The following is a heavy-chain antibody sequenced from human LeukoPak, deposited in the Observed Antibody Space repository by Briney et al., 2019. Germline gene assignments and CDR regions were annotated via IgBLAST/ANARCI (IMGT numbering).Heavy chain of an antibody. CDR3: ARGGVPAAIAY. V-gene: IGHV4-31*03. D-gene: IGHD2-2*01. J-gene: IGHJ4*02. CDR1: GASISSSGHY. CDR2: IYYSGST. Sequence: PSQTLSLTCTVSGASISSSGHYWSWIRQHPGKGLEWIGYIYYSGSTYYNPSLKSRVTMSVDTSKNQFSLNLSSVTAADTAVYYCARGGVPAAIAYWGQGTLVTISS.